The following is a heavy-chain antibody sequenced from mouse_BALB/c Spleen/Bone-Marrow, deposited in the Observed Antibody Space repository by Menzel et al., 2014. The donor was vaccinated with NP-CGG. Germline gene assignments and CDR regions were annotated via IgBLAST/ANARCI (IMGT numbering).Heavy chain of an antibody. CDR3: ARFPMDY. CDR2: IRNKAYGYTT. V-gene: IGHV7-3*02. CDR1: GFTFTDYY. Sequence: VQLQQSGGGLVQPGGSLRLSCTTSGFTFTDYYMSWVRQPPGKALEWLAFIRNKAYGYTTEYSASVRGRFTISRDNSQSILYLQMNTPRAEDSATYYCARFPMDYWGQGTSVTVSS. J-gene: IGHJ4*01.